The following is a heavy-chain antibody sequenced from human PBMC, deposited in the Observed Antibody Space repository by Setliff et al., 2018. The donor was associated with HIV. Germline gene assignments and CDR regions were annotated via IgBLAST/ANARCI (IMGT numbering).Heavy chain of an antibody. CDR3: ARIGWKQGAVGSFCDY. D-gene: IGHD3-10*01. CDR1: GGSFSGNH. J-gene: IGHJ4*02. Sequence: SETLSLTCTIYGGSFSGNHWSWIRQSPGNGLEWIGEVLYNGGTRYNPSLENRVSMSVDTSKNQFSLKLLSVTAADTAVYYCARIGWKQGAVGSFCDYWGQGALVTVSS. V-gene: IGHV4-34*12. CDR2: VLYNGGT.